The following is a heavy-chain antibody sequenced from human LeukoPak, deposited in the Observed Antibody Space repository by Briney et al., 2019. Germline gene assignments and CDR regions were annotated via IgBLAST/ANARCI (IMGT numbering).Heavy chain of an antibody. CDR3: ARGVDIVVVPAAIHP. CDR2: INPSGGST. J-gene: IGHJ5*02. V-gene: IGHV1-46*03. Sequence: ASVKVSCKASGYTFTSYYMHWVRQAPGQGLEWMGIINPSGGSTSYAQKFQGRVTTTRDTSTSTVYMELSSLRSEDTAVYYCARGVDIVVVPAAIHPWGQGTLVTVSS. D-gene: IGHD2-2*03. CDR1: GYTFTSYY.